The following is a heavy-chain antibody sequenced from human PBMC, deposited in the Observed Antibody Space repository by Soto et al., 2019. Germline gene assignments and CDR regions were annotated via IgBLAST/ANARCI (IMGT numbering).Heavy chain of an antibody. V-gene: IGHV1-2*05. Sequence: QLHLVQSGAVVKKPGASVTVSCSASGYPVTAYYMHWVRQAPGRGLEWMGGINPTTGAATYTQPFPGRVTMPKASSTSTVSMGLGGRTSGATVVFYWARGGGVGVAGSAASDMWCQGTLVTVSS. CDR1: GYPVTAYY. D-gene: IGHD3-3*01. CDR2: INPTTGAA. J-gene: IGHJ3*02. CDR3: ARGGGVGVAGSAASDM.